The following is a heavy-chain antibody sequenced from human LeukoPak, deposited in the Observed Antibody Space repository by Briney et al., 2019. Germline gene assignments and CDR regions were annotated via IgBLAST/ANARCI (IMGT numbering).Heavy chain of an antibody. J-gene: IGHJ6*02. V-gene: IGHV4-39*01. CDR3: AELRGAFEF. Sequence: PSETLSLTCSVSGGSTSSSTYFRAWIRQPPGKGLEWIGSFFYTGSVHYNESLRGRVTISLDATKNQLSLRLRSVNAADTAMYFCAELRGAFEFWGRGTTVTVSS. D-gene: IGHD3-9*01. CDR1: GGSTSSSTYF. CDR2: FFYTGSV.